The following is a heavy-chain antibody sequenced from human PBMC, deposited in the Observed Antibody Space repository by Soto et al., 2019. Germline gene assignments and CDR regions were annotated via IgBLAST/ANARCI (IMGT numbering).Heavy chain of an antibody. J-gene: IGHJ4*02. CDR1: GYTFTSYA. V-gene: IGHV1-3*01. CDR2: INAGNGNT. Sequence: QVQLVQSGAEVKKPGASVKVSCKASGYTFTSYAMHWVRQAPGQRLEWMGWINAGNGNTKYSQKFQGRVTITRDTSASTAYMELSSLRSEDTAVYYCTIPKGGIIYSGYDCLDFWGQGTLVTVSS. D-gene: IGHD5-12*01. CDR3: TIPKGGIIYSGYDCLDF.